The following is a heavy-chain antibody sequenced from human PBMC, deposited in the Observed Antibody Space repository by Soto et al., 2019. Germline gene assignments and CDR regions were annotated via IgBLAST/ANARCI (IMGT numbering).Heavy chain of an antibody. D-gene: IGHD2-21*02. Sequence: SETLSLTCTVSGGSVSSGSYYWSWIRQPPGKGLEWIGYIYYSGSTNYNPSLKSRVTISVDTSKNQFSLKLSSVTAADTAVYYCARDCGGDCYSSSGYYYGMDVWGQGTTVTVSS. J-gene: IGHJ6*02. CDR2: IYYSGST. CDR3: ARDCGGDCYSSSGYYYGMDV. V-gene: IGHV4-61*01. CDR1: GGSVSSGSYY.